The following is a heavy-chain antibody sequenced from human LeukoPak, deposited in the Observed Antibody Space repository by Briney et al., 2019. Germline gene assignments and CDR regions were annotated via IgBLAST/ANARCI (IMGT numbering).Heavy chain of an antibody. CDR2: ISSSSSYI. J-gene: IGHJ4*02. CDR1: GFTFSSYS. V-gene: IGHV3-21*01. D-gene: IGHD5-12*01. Sequence: GGSLRLSCAASGFTFSSYSMNWVRQAPGKGLEWVSSISSSSSYIYYADSVKGRFTISRDNAKNSLYLQMNSLRAEDTAVYYCARAPKGNSGCDPGWGQGTLVTVSS. CDR3: ARAPKGNSGCDPG.